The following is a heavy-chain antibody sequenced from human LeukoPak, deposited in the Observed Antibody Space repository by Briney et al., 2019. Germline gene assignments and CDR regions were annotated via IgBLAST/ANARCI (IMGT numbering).Heavy chain of an antibody. V-gene: IGHV4-34*01. CDR3: ARNDILTGYYPKRRYYFDY. D-gene: IGHD3-9*01. CDR2: INHSGST. J-gene: IGHJ4*02. CDR1: GGSFSGYY. Sequence: SETLSLTCAVYGGSFSGYYWSWIRQPPGKGLEWIGEINHSGSTNYNPSLKSRVTISVDTSKNQFSLKLRSVTAADTAVYYCARNDILTGYYPKRRYYFDYWGQGTLVTVSS.